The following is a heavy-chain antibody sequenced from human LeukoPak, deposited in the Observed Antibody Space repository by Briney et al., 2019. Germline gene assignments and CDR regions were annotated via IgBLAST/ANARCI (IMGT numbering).Heavy chain of an antibody. V-gene: IGHV3-48*02. J-gene: IGHJ5*02. Sequence: AGSLRLSCAASGFTFSSYSMNWVRQAPGKGLEWISYIPSSSSTIYYAASVKGRFTISRDNAKNSLSLQMNSLRDEDTAVYYCASGTSPFDPWGRGTLVTVSS. CDR2: IPSSSSTI. CDR3: ASGTSPFDP. CDR1: GFTFSSYS.